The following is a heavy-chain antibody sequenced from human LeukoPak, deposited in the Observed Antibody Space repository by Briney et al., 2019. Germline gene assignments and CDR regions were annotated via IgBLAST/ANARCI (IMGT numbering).Heavy chain of an antibody. J-gene: IGHJ6*03. D-gene: IGHD6-13*01. V-gene: IGHV3-7*01. CDR3: AREGPSSSWFVNYYYMDV. CDR2: IKQDGSEK. Sequence: GGSLRLSCAASGFTFSSYWMSWVRQAPGKGLEWVANIKQDGSEKYYVDSVKGRFTISRDNAKNSLYLQMNSLRAEDTAVYYCAREGPSSSWFVNYYYMDVWGKGTTVTVSS. CDR1: GFTFSSYW.